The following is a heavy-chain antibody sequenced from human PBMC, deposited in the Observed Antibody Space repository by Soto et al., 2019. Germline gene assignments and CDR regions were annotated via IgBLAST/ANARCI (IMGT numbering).Heavy chain of an antibody. J-gene: IGHJ4*02. CDR3: ARDGGGISDY. Sequence: SETLSLTCAVYGGSFSGYYWDWIRQPPGKGLEWIGEINPDGATNYTPSLRGRVTISIDTSRNQFSLKLSSVTAADTAVYYCARDGGGISDYWGQGTLVTVSS. CDR1: GGSFSGYY. D-gene: IGHD3-16*02. CDR2: INPDGAT. V-gene: IGHV4-34*01.